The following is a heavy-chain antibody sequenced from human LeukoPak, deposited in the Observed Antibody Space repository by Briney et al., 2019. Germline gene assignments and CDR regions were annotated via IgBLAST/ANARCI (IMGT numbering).Heavy chain of an antibody. CDR1: GFTFSSYR. Sequence: GGSLRLSCAASGFTFSSYRMSWVRQAPGKGLEWVANIKQDGSEKYYVDSVKGRFTISRDNAKNSLYLQMNSLRAEDTAVYYCARYDFWSGYYDYWGQGTLVTVSS. J-gene: IGHJ4*02. CDR3: ARYDFWSGYYDY. V-gene: IGHV3-7*03. D-gene: IGHD3-3*01. CDR2: IKQDGSEK.